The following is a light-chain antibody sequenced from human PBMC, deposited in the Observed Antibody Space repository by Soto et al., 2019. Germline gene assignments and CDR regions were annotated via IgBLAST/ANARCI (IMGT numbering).Light chain of an antibody. CDR2: GAS. CDR3: KQYNNWPRM. V-gene: IGKV3-15*01. CDR1: QSVSSN. Sequence: EIVMTQSPATLSVSPGERATLSCRASQSVSSNLAWYQQKPGQAPRLLIYGASTRATGIPARFSGSGSGTEFTLPISSLQSKDFAFYYCKQYNNWPRMFGKGTKV. J-gene: IGKJ1*01.